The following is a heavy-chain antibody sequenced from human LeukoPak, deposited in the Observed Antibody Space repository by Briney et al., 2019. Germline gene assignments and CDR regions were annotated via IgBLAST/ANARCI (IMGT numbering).Heavy chain of an antibody. CDR3: ARDAIAAAGTGYYYYMDV. J-gene: IGHJ6*03. V-gene: IGHV1-18*01. CDR1: GYTFTSYG. D-gene: IGHD6-13*01. Sequence: ASVKVSCKASGYTFTSYGISWVRQAPGQGLEWMGWISAYNGNTNYAQKLQGRVTITADESTSTAYMELSSLRSEDTAVYYCARDAIAAAGTGYYYYMDVWGKGTTVTISS. CDR2: ISAYNGNT.